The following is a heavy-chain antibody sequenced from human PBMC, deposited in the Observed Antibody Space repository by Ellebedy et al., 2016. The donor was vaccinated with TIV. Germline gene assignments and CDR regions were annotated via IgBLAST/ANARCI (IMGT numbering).Heavy chain of an antibody. CDR3: ARVESKQPEGYYFDY. CDR1: GGSISSYY. CDR2: IYTSGST. J-gene: IGHJ4*02. D-gene: IGHD1-14*01. Sequence: PSETLSVTCTASGGSISSYYWSWIRQPAGKGLEWIGRIYTSGSTNYNPSLKSRVTMSVDTSKNQFSLKLSSVTAADTAVYYCARVESKQPEGYYFDYWGQGTLVTVSS. V-gene: IGHV4-4*07.